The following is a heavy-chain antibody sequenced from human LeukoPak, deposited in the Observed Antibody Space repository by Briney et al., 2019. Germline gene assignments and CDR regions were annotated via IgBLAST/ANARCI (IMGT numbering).Heavy chain of an antibody. Sequence: GGSLRLSCAASGFTFSSFDMHWVRQVTGKGLEWVAGIGTTGDTYYPGSVKGRFTISRENAKSSLYLQMNSLRAGDTAVYYCARSPGWLGHAFDIWGQGTTVTVSS. J-gene: IGHJ3*02. CDR3: ARSPGWLGHAFDI. CDR1: GFTFSSFD. V-gene: IGHV3-13*01. CDR2: IGTTGDT. D-gene: IGHD6-19*01.